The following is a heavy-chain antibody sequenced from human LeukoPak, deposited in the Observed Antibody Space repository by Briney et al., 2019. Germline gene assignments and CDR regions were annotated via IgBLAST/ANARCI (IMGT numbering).Heavy chain of an antibody. CDR2: ISFDGSNK. V-gene: IGHV3-30*04. D-gene: IGHD2-21*01. CDR1: GFTFNNYA. Sequence: GGSLRLSCAVSGFTFNNYAMHWVRQAPGEGLDWVAVISFDGSNKYYADSVRGRFTVSRDNSKNMLYLQMNGLRTEDAALYHCAREYCGRECYSGVDYWGQGTLVTVSS. J-gene: IGHJ4*02. CDR3: AREYCGRECYSGVDY.